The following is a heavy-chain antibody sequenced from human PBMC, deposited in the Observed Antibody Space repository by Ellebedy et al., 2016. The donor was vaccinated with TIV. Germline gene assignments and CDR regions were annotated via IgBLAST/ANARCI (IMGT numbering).Heavy chain of an antibody. J-gene: IGHJ6*02. V-gene: IGHV4-4*02. CDR2: INHSGST. D-gene: IGHD3-3*01. Sequence: SETLSLTXAVSGGSISSSNWWSWARQPPGKGLEWIGEINHSGSTNYNPSLKSRVTISVDTSKNQFSLKLSSVTAADTAVYYCARGLYDRQNDFWSGYYIYYYYGMDVWGQGTTVTVSS. CDR1: GGSISSSNW. CDR3: ARGLYDRQNDFWSGYYIYYYYGMDV.